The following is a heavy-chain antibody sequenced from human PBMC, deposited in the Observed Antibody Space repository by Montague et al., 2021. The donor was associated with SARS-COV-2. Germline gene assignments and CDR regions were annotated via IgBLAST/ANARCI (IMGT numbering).Heavy chain of an antibody. CDR3: ARWDPQTLTVISLRGKSANDY. D-gene: IGHD4-11*01. V-gene: IGHV4-34*01. CDR1: GESFSGFF. CDR2: IDDRGVTNY. J-gene: IGHJ4*02. Sequence: SETLSLTCAVYGESFSGFFWSWIRKPPAKGLEWIAEIDDRGVTNYNYNPSLGSRVTISADTSKNQFSLKLRSVTAADTAVYYCARWDPQTLTVISLRGKSANDYWGQGTLVTVSS.